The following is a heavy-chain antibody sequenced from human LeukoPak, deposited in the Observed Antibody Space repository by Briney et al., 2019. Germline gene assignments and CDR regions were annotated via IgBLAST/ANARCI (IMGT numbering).Heavy chain of an antibody. J-gene: IGHJ5*02. CDR2: ISSSGSTI. CDR1: GFTFSDYG. CDR3: ARVRLQYGFFWFDP. V-gene: IGHV3-11*01. D-gene: IGHD4-11*01. Sequence: GGSLRLSCAASGFTFSDYGMHWVRQAPGKGLEWVSYISSSGSTIYYADSVKGRFTISRDNAKNSLYLQMNSLRAEDTAVYYCARVRLQYGFFWFDPWGQGTLVTVSS.